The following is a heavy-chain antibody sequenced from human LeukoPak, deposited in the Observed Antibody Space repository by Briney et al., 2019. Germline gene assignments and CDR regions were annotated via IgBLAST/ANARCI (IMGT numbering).Heavy chain of an antibody. D-gene: IGHD4-17*01. J-gene: IGHJ5*02. CDR2: INSDGSRT. CDR3: ARDWGDYGNWFDP. CDR1: GFTFSSYW. V-gene: IGHV3-74*01. Sequence: GGSLRLSCAASGFTFSSYWMHWVRQAPGKGLVWVSRINSDGSRTSYADSVKGRFTISRDNAKNTLYLQMNSLRAEDTAVYYCARDWGDYGNWFDPGGQGTLVTVSS.